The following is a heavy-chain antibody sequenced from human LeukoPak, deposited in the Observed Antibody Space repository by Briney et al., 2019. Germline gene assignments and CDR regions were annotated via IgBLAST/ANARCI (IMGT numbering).Heavy chain of an antibody. Sequence: GGSLRLSCAASGFTFNNYAMNWVRQAPGKGLEWVAFIRYDGSNKYYADSVKGRFTVSRDNSKNTLYLQMNSLRAEDTAVYYCAKDLRGTYYDILTGYLFDYWGQGTLVTVSS. D-gene: IGHD3-9*01. CDR2: IRYDGSNK. J-gene: IGHJ4*02. CDR3: AKDLRGTYYDILTGYLFDY. CDR1: GFTFNNYA. V-gene: IGHV3-30*02.